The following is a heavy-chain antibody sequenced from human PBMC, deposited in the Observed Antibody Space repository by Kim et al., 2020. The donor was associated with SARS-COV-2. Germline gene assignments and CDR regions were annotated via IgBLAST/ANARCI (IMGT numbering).Heavy chain of an antibody. CDR2: IIPILGIA. D-gene: IGHD3-3*01. V-gene: IGHV1-69*04. J-gene: IGHJ4*02. CDR3: AREDFWSGYTQSMYYFDY. CDR1: GGTFSSYA. Sequence: SVKVSCKASGGTFSSYAISWVRQAPGQGLEWMGRIIPILGIANYAQKFQGRVTITADKSTSTAYMELSSLRSEDTAVYYCAREDFWSGYTQSMYYFDYWGQGTLVTVSS.